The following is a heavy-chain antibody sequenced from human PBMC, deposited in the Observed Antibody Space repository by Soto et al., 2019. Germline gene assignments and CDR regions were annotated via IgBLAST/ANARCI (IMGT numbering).Heavy chain of an antibody. CDR3: ASRTYAMDV. CDR2: IFHTGNT. J-gene: IGHJ6*02. CDR1: GGSISSSNW. Sequence: QVQLQESGPGLVKPSGTLSLTCAVSGGSISSSNWWSWVRQPPGKGLEWIGEIFHTGNTYSNPSLTGRVTMSVDKPKNQFSLNLISVTAADTAVYYCASRTYAMDVWGQGTTVTVSS. V-gene: IGHV4-4*02.